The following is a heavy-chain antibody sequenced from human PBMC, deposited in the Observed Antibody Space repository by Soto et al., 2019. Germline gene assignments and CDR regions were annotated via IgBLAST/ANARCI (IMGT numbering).Heavy chain of an antibody. V-gene: IGHV1-2*04. CDR1: GYTFTGYY. CDR2: INPNSGGT. Sequence: GSSGKVSCKASGYTFTGYYMHWVRQAPGQGLEWMGWINPNSGGTNYAQKFQGWVTMTRDTSISTAYMELSRLRSDDTAVYYCARDQKRNWNHSWYYYGMDVWGQGTTVTVSS. J-gene: IGHJ6*02. CDR3: ARDQKRNWNHSWYYYGMDV. D-gene: IGHD1-1*01.